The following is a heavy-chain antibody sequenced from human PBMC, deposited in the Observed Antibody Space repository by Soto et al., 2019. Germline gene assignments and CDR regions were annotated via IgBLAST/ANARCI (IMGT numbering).Heavy chain of an antibody. J-gene: IGHJ5*02. CDR3: ASFPYYDFWSGYYSMLWS. D-gene: IGHD3-3*01. CDR1: GYTFTSYD. V-gene: IGHV1-8*01. CDR2: MNPNSGNT. Sequence: ASVKVSCKASGYTFTSYDINWVRQATGQGLEWMGWMNPNSGNTGYAQKFQGRVTMTRNTSISTAYMELSSLRSKDTAVYYCASFPYYDFWSGYYSMLWSCGQGTLVTVSS.